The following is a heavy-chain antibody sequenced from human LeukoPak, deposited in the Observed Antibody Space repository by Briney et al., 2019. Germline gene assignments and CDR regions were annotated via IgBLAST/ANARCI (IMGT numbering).Heavy chain of an antibody. CDR3: ARGRSGFGLRLGERYYSYYYMDV. Sequence: SETLSLTCSVSGGPISSSSYYWGWIRQPPEKGLEWIGIIYYSGSTYYNPSLRSRVTISVDTSKNQFSLKLNSVTAADTAVYYCARGRSGFGLRLGERYYSYYYMDVWDKGTTVTVSS. CDR1: GGPISSSSYY. D-gene: IGHD3-16*01. CDR2: IYYSGST. J-gene: IGHJ6*03. V-gene: IGHV4-39*07.